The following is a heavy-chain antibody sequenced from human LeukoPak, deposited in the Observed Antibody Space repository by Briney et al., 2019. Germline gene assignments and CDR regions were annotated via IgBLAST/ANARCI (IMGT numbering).Heavy chain of an antibody. CDR3: AKDGVYRPNYFDY. D-gene: IGHD2-8*01. V-gene: IGHV3-23*01. CDR1: GFTFSSYW. CDR2: ISGSGGST. J-gene: IGHJ4*02. Sequence: PGGSLRLSCAASGFTFSSYWMHWVRQAPGKGLEWVSAISGSGGSTYYADSVKGRFTISRDNSKNTLYLQMNSLRAEDTAVYYCAKDGVYRPNYFDYWGQGTLVTVSS.